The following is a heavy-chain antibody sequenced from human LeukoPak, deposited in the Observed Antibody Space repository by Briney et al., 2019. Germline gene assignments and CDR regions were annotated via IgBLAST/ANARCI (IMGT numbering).Heavy chain of an antibody. CDR1: GGSISSSSAY. J-gene: IGHJ4*02. D-gene: IGHD3-10*01. V-gene: IGHV4-39*07. CDR2: IYYSKNT. Sequence: PSETLSLTCTVSGGSISSSSAYWGWIRQPPGKGLEWIGSIYYSKNTYYNPSLKSRVTISVDTSKNQFSLKLSSVTAADTAVYYCARVDRGWFGELLFDYWGQGTLVTVSS. CDR3: ARVDRGWFGELLFDY.